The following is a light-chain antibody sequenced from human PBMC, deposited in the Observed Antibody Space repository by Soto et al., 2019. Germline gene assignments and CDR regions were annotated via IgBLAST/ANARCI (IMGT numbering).Light chain of an antibody. CDR2: YDD. CDR1: SSNIGNNA. CDR3: EAWDDSLNGPV. V-gene: IGLV1-36*01. J-gene: IGLJ1*01. Sequence: QSVLTQPPSVSEAPRQRVTISCSGSSSNIGNNAVNWYQQLPGKAPKLLIYYDDLLPSGVSDRFSGSKSGTSASLAISGLQSEDEADYYCEAWDDSLNGPVFGTGTKVTVL.